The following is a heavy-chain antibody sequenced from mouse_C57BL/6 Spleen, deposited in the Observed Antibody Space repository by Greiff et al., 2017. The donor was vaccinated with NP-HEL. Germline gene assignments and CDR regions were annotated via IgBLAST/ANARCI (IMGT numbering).Heavy chain of an antibody. D-gene: IGHD1-1*01. J-gene: IGHJ1*03. V-gene: IGHV1-7*01. Sequence: QVQPQQSGAELAKPGASVKLSCKASGYTFTSYWMHWVKQRPGQGLEWIGYINPSSGYTKYNQKFKDKATLTADKSSSTAYMQLSSLTYEDSAVYYCARGPYGSSFYWYFDVWGTGTTVTVSS. CDR2: INPSSGYT. CDR1: GYTFTSYW. CDR3: ARGPYGSSFYWYFDV.